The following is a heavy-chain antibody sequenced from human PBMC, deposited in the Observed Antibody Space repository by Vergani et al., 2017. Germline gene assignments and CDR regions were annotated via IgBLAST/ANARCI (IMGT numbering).Heavy chain of an antibody. Sequence: EVQLVQSGAEVKKPGATMKISCKVSGYTFTDHYMHWVKQAPGKGLEWMGLVDPEDGETIYAEKLKGRVTIAADTSTDTAHLELISLRSEDTAVYYCATPQTVTTGGMEVWGQGTTVIVSS. V-gene: IGHV1-69-2*01. J-gene: IGHJ6*02. CDR1: GYTFTDHY. CDR2: VDPEDGET. CDR3: ATPQTVTTGGMEV. D-gene: IGHD4-17*01.